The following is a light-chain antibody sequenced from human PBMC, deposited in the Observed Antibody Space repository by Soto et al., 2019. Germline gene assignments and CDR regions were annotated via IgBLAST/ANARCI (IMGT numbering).Light chain of an antibody. CDR3: QQSYSNPRT. J-gene: IGKJ1*01. CDR2: AAS. V-gene: IGKV1-39*01. CDR1: EGIRND. Sequence: DIHMTQSPSSLSAPVGHRFTVTCRASEGIRNDLGWYQQKPGKAPKLLIYAASSLQSGVPSRFSGSGSGTDFTLTISSLQPEDFETYYCQQSYSNPRTFGQGTKVDIK.